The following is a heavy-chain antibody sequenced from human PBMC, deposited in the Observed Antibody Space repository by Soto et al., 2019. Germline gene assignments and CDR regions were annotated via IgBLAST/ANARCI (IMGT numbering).Heavy chain of an antibody. V-gene: IGHV4-34*01. J-gene: IGHJ5*02. CDR2: INHSGST. D-gene: IGHD2-15*01. CDR3: ATCSGGSCMGWFDP. Sequence: SETLSLTCAVYGGSFSGYYWSWIRQPPGKGLEWIGEINHSGSTNYNPSLKSRVTISVDTSTSTAYMELSSLRSEDTAVYYCATCSGGSCMGWFDPWGQGTLVTVSS. CDR1: GGSFSGYY.